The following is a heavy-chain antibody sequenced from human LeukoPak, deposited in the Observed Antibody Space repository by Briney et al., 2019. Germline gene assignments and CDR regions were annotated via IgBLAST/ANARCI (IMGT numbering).Heavy chain of an antibody. CDR3: ARGGSGTYLSHLRLDY. CDR1: GGSISSYY. CDR2: IYYSGST. J-gene: IGHJ4*02. V-gene: IGHV4-59*01. D-gene: IGHD3-10*01. Sequence: SETLSLTCTVSGGSISSYYLSWIRQPPGKGLEWIGYIYYSGSTNYNPSLKSRVTISVDTSKNQISLKLSSVTAADTAVYYCARGGSGTYLSHLRLDYWRQGTLVTVSS.